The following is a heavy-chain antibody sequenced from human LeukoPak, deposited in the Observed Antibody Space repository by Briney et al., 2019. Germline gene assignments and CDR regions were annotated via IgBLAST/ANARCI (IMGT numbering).Heavy chain of an antibody. CDR2: IYSGGST. CDR1: GFTVSSNY. D-gene: IGHD5-18*01. V-gene: IGHV3-53*01. CDR3: AKDFGTAMVQY. J-gene: IGHJ4*02. Sequence: GGSLRLSCAASGFTVSSNYMSWVRQAPGKGLEWVSVIYSGGSTYYADSVKGRFTISRDNSKNTLYLQMNSLRAEDTAVYYCAKDFGTAMVQYWGQGTLVTVSS.